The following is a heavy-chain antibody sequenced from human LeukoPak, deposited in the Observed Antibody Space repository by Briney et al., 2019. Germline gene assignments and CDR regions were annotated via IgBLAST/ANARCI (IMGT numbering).Heavy chain of an antibody. CDR1: GFTFSSYA. J-gene: IGHJ4*02. CDR2: ISGSGGST. Sequence: PGGSLRLSCAASGFTFSSYAMNWVRQAPGKGLEWVSAISGSGGSTYYADSVKGRFTISRDNSKNTLYLQMNSLRAEDTAVYYCAKVGSTSCYHEIDYWGQGTLVTVSS. V-gene: IGHV3-23*01. CDR3: AKVGSTSCYHEIDY. D-gene: IGHD2-2*01.